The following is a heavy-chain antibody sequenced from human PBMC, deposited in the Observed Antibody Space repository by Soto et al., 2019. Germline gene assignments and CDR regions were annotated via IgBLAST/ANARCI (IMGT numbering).Heavy chain of an antibody. Sequence: SETLSLTCAVSGGSISSAGYSWSWIRQPPGKGLEWIGYIYHSGSTYFNPSLKSRVTISVDRSKNQFSLKLNSVTAADTAVYYCARAPRIANYYDSSGYYFDYWGQGTLVTVSS. D-gene: IGHD3-22*01. J-gene: IGHJ4*02. CDR3: ARAPRIANYYDSSGYYFDY. CDR1: GGSISSAGYS. V-gene: IGHV4-30-2*01. CDR2: IYHSGST.